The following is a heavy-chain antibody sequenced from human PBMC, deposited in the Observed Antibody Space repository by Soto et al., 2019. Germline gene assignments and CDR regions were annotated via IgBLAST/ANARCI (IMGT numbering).Heavy chain of an antibody. CDR1: GFSFSNYA. D-gene: IGHD3-10*01. Sequence: EVQLVESGGGLVKPGGSLRLSCAASGFSFSNYAMNWVRQAPGEGLDWVSSISSSSTYIYYADSIQGRFTISRDNARNSLSLQLSSLRVEDTAVYYCARGYRGVPSQYEVNDAFDIWGQGTVVTVSS. V-gene: IGHV3-21*01. CDR3: ARGYRGVPSQYEVNDAFDI. J-gene: IGHJ3*02. CDR2: ISSSSTYI.